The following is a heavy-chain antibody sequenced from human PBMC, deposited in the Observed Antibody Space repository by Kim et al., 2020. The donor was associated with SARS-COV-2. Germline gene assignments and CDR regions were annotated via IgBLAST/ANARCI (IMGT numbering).Heavy chain of an antibody. V-gene: IGHV1-2*02. D-gene: IGHD1-26*01. CDR3: ASAAELGSPTTYFDY. CDR1: GYTFTGYY. J-gene: IGHJ4*02. CDR2: INPNSGGT. Sequence: VKVSCKASGYTFTGYYIHWVRQAPGQGLEWMGWINPNSGGTNFAQKFQGRVTMTRATSISTAYMELSRLRSDDTAVYYCASAAELGSPTTYFDYWGQGTLVTVSS.